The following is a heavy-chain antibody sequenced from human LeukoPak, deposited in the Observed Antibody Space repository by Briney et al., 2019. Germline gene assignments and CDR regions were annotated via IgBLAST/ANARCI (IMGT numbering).Heavy chain of an antibody. CDR2: ISYDGSNK. CDR1: GFTFSSYG. D-gene: IGHD3-22*01. CDR3: AKSPRKTSMIVESLDY. Sequence: GGSLRLSCAASGFTFSSYGMHWVRQAPGKGLEWVAVISYDGSNKYYADSVKGRFTISRDNSKNTLYLQMNSLRAEDTAVYYCAKSPRKTSMIVESLDYWGQGTLVTVSS. J-gene: IGHJ4*02. V-gene: IGHV3-30*18.